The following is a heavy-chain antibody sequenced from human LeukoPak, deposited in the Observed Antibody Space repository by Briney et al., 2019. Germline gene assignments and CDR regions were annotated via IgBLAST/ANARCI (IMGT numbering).Heavy chain of an antibody. Sequence: SETLSLTCTVSGDSISSYHWSWIRQPPGKGLEWIAYISYSGSTNYNPSLKSRVTISIDTSKNQFSLKLSSVTAADTAVYYCARVGRGDYVWGSYSFDYWGQGTLVTVSS. CDR2: ISYSGST. V-gene: IGHV4-59*01. D-gene: IGHD3-16*01. J-gene: IGHJ4*02. CDR3: ARVGRGDYVWGSYSFDY. CDR1: GDSISSYH.